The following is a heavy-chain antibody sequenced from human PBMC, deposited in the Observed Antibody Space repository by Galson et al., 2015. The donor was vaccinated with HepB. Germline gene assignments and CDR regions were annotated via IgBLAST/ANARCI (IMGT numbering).Heavy chain of an antibody. CDR2: IKSKTDGGTT. D-gene: IGHD4-17*01. J-gene: IGHJ6*02. V-gene: IGHV3-15*01. Sequence: SLRLSCAASGFTFSNAWMSWVRQAPGKGLEWVGRIKSKTDGGTTDYAAPVKGRFTISRDDSKNTLYLQMNSLKTEDTGVYYCTTHYGDYEGLFYYYYGMDVWGQGTTVTVS. CDR1: GFTFSNAW. CDR3: TTHYGDYEGLFYYYYGMDV.